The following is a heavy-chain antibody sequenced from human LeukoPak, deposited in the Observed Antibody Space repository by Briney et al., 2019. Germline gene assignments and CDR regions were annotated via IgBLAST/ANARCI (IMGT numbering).Heavy chain of an antibody. CDR3: ARVDSSSWPYYYYYYMDV. J-gene: IGHJ6*03. CDR1: GYTFTAYY. V-gene: IGHV1-2*02. Sequence: ASVKVSCKASGYTFTAYYIHWVRQAPGQGLEWMGWINPNSGGTNYAQKFQGRVTITRNTSISTAYMELSSLRSEDTAVYYCARVDSSSWPYYYYYYMDVWGKGTTVTVSS. D-gene: IGHD6-13*01. CDR2: INPNSGGT.